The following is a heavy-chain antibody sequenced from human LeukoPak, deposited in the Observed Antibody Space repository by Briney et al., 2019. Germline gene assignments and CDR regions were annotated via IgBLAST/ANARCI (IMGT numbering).Heavy chain of an antibody. Sequence: SETLSLTCTVSGGSISSGDYYWSWIRQPPGKGLEWIGYIYYSGSTYYNPSLKSRVTISVDTSKNQFSLELSSVTAADTAVYYCARYSGSYGGPWFDPWGQGTLVTVSS. J-gene: IGHJ5*02. CDR3: ARYSGSYGGPWFDP. CDR2: IYYSGST. CDR1: GGSISSGDYY. V-gene: IGHV4-30-4*01. D-gene: IGHD1-26*01.